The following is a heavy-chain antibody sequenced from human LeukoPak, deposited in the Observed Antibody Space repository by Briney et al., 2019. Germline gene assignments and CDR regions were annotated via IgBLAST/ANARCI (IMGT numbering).Heavy chain of an antibody. CDR3: ARGLGYCSGGSCYRGSGYYYYGMDV. Sequence: GVSLRLSCAASGFTFSSYEMNWVRQAPGKGLEWVSYISSSGSTLYYADSVKGRFTISRDNAKNSLYLQMNSLRAEDTAVYYCARGLGYCSGGSCYRGSGYYYYGMDVWGQGTTVTVSS. D-gene: IGHD2-15*01. V-gene: IGHV3-48*03. J-gene: IGHJ6*02. CDR1: GFTFSSYE. CDR2: ISSSGSTL.